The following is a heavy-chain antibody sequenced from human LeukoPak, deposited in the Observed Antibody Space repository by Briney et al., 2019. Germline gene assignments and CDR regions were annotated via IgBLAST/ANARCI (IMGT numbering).Heavy chain of an antibody. Sequence: SETLTLTCTVSGGSISSSTYYWGWIRQPPGQGLEWIGSIYYSGSTYYNPSLNSRVTISVNTSKNQFPLMLTAGTAAAPAYYYCARPATAMTVTTAFAYWGQGTLVTVSS. CDR2: IYYSGST. J-gene: IGHJ4*02. V-gene: IGHV4-39*01. CDR3: ARPATAMTVTTAFAY. CDR1: GGSISSSTYY. D-gene: IGHD4-17*01.